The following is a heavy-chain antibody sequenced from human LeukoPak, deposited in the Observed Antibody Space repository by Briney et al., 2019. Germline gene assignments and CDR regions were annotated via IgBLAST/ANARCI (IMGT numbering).Heavy chain of an antibody. CDR1: GFTFSSYE. J-gene: IGHJ4*02. V-gene: IGHV3-48*03. Sequence: PGGSLRLSCAASGFTFSSYEMNWVRQAPGKGLEWISYISSSGGTIYSADSVKGRFTISRDNAKNSLYLQMDSLRAEDTAAYYCARKYSGTYFGDGGFDYWGQGTLVTVPS. CDR2: ISSSGGTI. CDR3: ARKYSGTYFGDGGFDY. D-gene: IGHD5-12*01.